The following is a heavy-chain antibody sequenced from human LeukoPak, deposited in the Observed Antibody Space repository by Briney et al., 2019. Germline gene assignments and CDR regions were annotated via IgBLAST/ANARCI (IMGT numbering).Heavy chain of an antibody. V-gene: IGHV1-2*02. CDR3: ARHSKYSSSSLDY. Sequence: ASVKVSCKASGYTFTGYYMHWVRQAPGQGLEWMGWINPNSGGTNYAQKFQGRVTMTRDTSISTAYMELSRLRSDDTAVYYCARHSKYSSSSLDYWGRGTLVTVSS. D-gene: IGHD6-6*01. CDR1: GYTFTGYY. J-gene: IGHJ4*02. CDR2: INPNSGGT.